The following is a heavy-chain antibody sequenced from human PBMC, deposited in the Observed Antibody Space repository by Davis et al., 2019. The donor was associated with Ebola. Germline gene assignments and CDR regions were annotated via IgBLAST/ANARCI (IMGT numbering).Heavy chain of an antibody. V-gene: IGHV1-18*01. Sequence: ASVKVSCKASGYTFISYGFSWVRQAPGQGLEWMGWITTYNGNTNYAQNLQGRVTMTTDTSTNTAYMELRSLRSDDTAVYYCARGTSGSFDYWGQGTLVTVSS. CDR1: GYTFISYG. D-gene: IGHD2-2*01. J-gene: IGHJ4*02. CDR2: ITTYNGNT. CDR3: ARGTSGSFDY.